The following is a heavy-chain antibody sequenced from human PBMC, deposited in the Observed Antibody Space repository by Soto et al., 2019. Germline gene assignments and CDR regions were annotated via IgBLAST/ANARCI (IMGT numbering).Heavy chain of an antibody. CDR1: GSTFTCYY. CDR3: TGITSFRGMDV. Sequence: XSVKVSCTASGSTFTCYYKHLVRQAPGQGLEWMGWINPDSGGTNYAQKFQGRVTINPDTPKNQFSLHLYSVTPEDTTVYYCTGITSFRGMDVWGHGTPVTFSS. J-gene: IGHJ6*02. V-gene: IGHV1-2*02. CDR2: INPDSGGT. D-gene: IGHD3-10*01.